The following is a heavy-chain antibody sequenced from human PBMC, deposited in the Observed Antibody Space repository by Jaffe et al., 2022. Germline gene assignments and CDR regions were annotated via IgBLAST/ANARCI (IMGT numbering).Heavy chain of an antibody. Sequence: EVQLVESGGGLVQPGRSLRLSCTGSGLTFGDYYISWFRQAPGKGLEWVGLSRSKGHGGTIEYAASVEDRFTISRDDSKSIAYLQMNSLKTEDTAVYYCTASAGWSGGYWGQGTLVTVSS. J-gene: IGHJ4*02. CDR3: TASAGWSGGY. D-gene: IGHD6-19*01. CDR2: SRSKGHGGTI. CDR1: GLTFGDYY. V-gene: IGHV3-49*03.